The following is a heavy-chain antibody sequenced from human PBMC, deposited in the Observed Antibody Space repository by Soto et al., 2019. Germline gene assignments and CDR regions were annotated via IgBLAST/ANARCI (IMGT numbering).Heavy chain of an antibody. CDR2: IYPGDSDT. CDR1: GYSFTSYW. J-gene: IGHJ6*02. CDR3: ARIYCSGGSCYNYYYYYGMDV. Sequence: GESLKISCKGSGYSFTSYWIGWVRQMPGKGLEWMGIIYPGDSDTRYSPSFQGQVTISADKSISTAYLQWSSLKASDTAMYYCARIYCSGGSCYNYYYYYGMDVWGQGTTVTVS. D-gene: IGHD2-15*01. V-gene: IGHV5-51*01.